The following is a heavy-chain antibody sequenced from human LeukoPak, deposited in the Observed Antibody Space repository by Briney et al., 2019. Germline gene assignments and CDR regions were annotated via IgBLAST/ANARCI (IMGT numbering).Heavy chain of an antibody. V-gene: IGHV4-59*08. CDR3: ASSSGWYNTIDY. CDR1: GGSISSYY. CDR2: IYYSGST. J-gene: IGHJ4*02. Sequence: SETLSLTCTVSGGSISSYYWSWIRQPPGEGLEWIGYIYYSGSTNYNPSLKSRVTISVDTSKNQFSLKLSSVTAADTAVYYCASSSGWYNTIDYWGQGTLVTVSS. D-gene: IGHD6-19*01.